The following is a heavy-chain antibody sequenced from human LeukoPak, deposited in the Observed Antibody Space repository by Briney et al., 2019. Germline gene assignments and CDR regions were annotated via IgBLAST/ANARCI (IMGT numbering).Heavy chain of an antibody. Sequence: ASVKVSCKASGYTFTSYGISWVRQAPGQGLEWMGWISAYNGNTNYAQELQGRVTMTTDTSTSTAYMELRSLRSDDTAVYYCARAVSYYDFWSGLNWFDPWGQGTLVTVSS. V-gene: IGHV1-18*01. CDR1: GYTFTSYG. CDR2: ISAYNGNT. D-gene: IGHD3-3*01. CDR3: ARAVSYYDFWSGLNWFDP. J-gene: IGHJ5*02.